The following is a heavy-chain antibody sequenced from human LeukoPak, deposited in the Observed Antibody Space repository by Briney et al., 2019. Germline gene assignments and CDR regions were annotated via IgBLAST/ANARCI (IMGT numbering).Heavy chain of an antibody. Sequence: PGGSLRLSCAASGFTFSSYAMSWVRQAPGKGLEWVSAISGSGGSTYYADSVKGRFTISRDNSKNTLYLQMNSLRAEDTAVYYCADTVSNYQEYYFDYWGQGTLVTVSS. J-gene: IGHJ4*02. CDR2: ISGSGGST. CDR1: GFTFSSYA. V-gene: IGHV3-23*01. CDR3: ADTVSNYQEYYFDY. D-gene: IGHD4-11*01.